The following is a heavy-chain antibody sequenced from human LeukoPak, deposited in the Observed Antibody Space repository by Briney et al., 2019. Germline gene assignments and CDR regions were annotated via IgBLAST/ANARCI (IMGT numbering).Heavy chain of an antibody. CDR3: ARDQYYYDSSGYYH. CDR2: INHSGST. V-gene: IGHV4-61*01. Sequence: KPSETLSLTCTVSGGSVSSGSYYWSWIRQPPGKGLEWIGEINHSGSTNYNPSLKSRVTISVDTSKNQFSLKLSSVTAADTAVYYCARDQYYYDSSGYYHWGQGTLVTVSS. D-gene: IGHD3-22*01. CDR1: GGSVSSGSYY. J-gene: IGHJ5*02.